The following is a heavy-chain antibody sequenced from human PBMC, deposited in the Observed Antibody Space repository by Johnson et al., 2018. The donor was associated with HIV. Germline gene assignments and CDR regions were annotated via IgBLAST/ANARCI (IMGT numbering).Heavy chain of an antibody. V-gene: IGHV3-30*03. CDR1: GFTFSSYG. CDR3: ARDVANYYDPGAFDI. Sequence: VQLVESGGGVVQPGRSLRLSCAASGFTFSSYGMHWVRQAPGKGLEWVAVISYDGSNRNYADSVKGRFTISRDNSKNTLYLQMNSLRAEDTAVYYCARDVANYYDPGAFDIWGQGTMVTVSS. D-gene: IGHD3-22*01. J-gene: IGHJ3*02. CDR2: ISYDGSNR.